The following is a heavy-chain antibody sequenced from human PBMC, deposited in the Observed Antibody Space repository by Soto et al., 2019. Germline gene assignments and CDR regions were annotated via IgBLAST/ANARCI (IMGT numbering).Heavy chain of an antibody. V-gene: IGHV1-2*02. D-gene: IGHD2-21*01. CDR2: INPNSGGT. Sequence: QVQLVQSGAEVKKPGASVKVSCKASGYTFTGSQIHWVRQAPGQVREWMGWINPNSGGTNYAQKFQGRVTMTSDTSITTAYMELNGRTSEDTDGYYCARGRTIVSPGNWGQGTLVSVSS. CDR1: GYTFTGSQ. J-gene: IGHJ4*02. CDR3: ARGRTIVSPGN.